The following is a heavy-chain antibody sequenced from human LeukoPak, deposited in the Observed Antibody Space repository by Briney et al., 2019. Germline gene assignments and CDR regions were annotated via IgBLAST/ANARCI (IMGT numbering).Heavy chain of an antibody. CDR1: GGSISSYY. V-gene: IGHV4-59*08. J-gene: IGHJ4*02. CDR2: IYYSGST. D-gene: IGHD6-19*01. Sequence: PSETLSLTCTVSGGSISSYYWSWIRRPPGKGLEWIGYIYYSGSTNYNPSLKSRVTISVDTSKNQFSLKLSSVTAADTAVYYCARHSGIAVAGSPFDYWGQGTLVTVSS. CDR3: ARHSGIAVAGSPFDY.